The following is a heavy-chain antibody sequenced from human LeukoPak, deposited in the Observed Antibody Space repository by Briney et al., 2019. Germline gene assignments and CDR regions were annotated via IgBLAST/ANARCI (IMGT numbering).Heavy chain of an antibody. CDR3: AIVPGGWVDDFDI. V-gene: IGHV3-30-3*01. D-gene: IGHD6-6*01. CDR2: ISYDGSNK. J-gene: IGHJ3*02. Sequence: GRSLRLSCAASGFTCSSYAMHWVRQAPGKGLEWVAVISYDGSNKYYADSVKGRFTISRDNAKNSLYLQMNSLRAEDTAVYYCAIVPGGWVDDFDIWGQGTKVTVSS. CDR1: GFTCSSYA.